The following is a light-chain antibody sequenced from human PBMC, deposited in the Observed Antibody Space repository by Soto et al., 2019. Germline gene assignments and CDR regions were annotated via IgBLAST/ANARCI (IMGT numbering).Light chain of an antibody. V-gene: IGLV2-23*01. J-gene: IGLJ1*01. CDR3: CSYAGSYV. CDR2: EGS. Sequence: LTQPASVSGSPGQSITISCTGTSSDVGSYNLVSWYQQHPGKAPKLMIYEGSKRPSGVSNRFSGSKSGNTASLTISGLQAEDEADYYCCSYAGSYVFGTGTKVTVL. CDR1: SSDVGSYNL.